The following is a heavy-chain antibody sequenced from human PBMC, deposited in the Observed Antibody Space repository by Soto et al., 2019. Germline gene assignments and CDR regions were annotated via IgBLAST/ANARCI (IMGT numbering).Heavy chain of an antibody. CDR3: AKARSDSDIVATITD. Sequence: GGSLRLSCAASGFTFSSYAMSWVRQAPGKGLEWVSAISGSGGSTYYADSVKGRFTISRDNSKNTLYLQMNSLRAEDTAVYYCAKARSDSDIVATITDWGQGTLVTVSS. CDR2: ISGSGGST. D-gene: IGHD5-12*01. V-gene: IGHV3-23*01. J-gene: IGHJ4*02. CDR1: GFTFSSYA.